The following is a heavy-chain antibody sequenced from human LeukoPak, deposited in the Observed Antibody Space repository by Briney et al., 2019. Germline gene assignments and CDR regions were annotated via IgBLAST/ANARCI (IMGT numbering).Heavy chain of an antibody. CDR3: ATDLGCSSTSCYGRVNY. CDR1: GYTFTSYG. J-gene: IGHJ4*02. Sequence: ASVKVSCKASGYTFTSYGISWVRQAPGQGLEWMGWISGYNGNTNYAQKLQGRVTMTEDTSTDTAYMELSSLRSEDTAVYYCATDLGCSSTSCYGRVNYWGQETLVTVSS. CDR2: ISGYNGNT. D-gene: IGHD2-2*01. V-gene: IGHV1-18*01.